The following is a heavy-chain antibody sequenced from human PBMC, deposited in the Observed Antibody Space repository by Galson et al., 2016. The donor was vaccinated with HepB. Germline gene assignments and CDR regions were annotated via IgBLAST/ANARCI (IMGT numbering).Heavy chain of an antibody. CDR2: IDWEDDK. J-gene: IGHJ4*02. D-gene: IGHD2-2*01. CDR1: GFSLSTSGMR. V-gene: IGHV2-70*04. CDR3: ARESVVPAAVVFDY. Sequence: PALVKPTQTLTLTCIFSGFSLSTSGMRVSWIRQPPGKALEWLARIDWEDDKFYNTSLRTRLTISKDTSKNQVVLTMTNMDPVDTGTYYCARESVVPAAVVFDYWGQGTLVTVSS.